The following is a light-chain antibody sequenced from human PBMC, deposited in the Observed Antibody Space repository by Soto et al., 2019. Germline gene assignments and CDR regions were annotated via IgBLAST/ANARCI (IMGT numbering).Light chain of an antibody. CDR2: EIF. CDR1: TNDIGAFDY. Sequence: QSALTQPASVSASPGPSISISCTGTTNDIGAFDYVSWYQQHPGKAPKLIIYEIFNRPSGVSHRFSGSKSGNSASLTISGLQAEDEADYYCSSYTTNNAHVFGGGTK. J-gene: IGLJ2*01. V-gene: IGLV2-14*01. CDR3: SSYTTNNAHV.